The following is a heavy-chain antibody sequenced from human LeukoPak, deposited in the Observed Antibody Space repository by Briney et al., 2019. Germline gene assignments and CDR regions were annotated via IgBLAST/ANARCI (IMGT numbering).Heavy chain of an antibody. V-gene: IGHV3-74*01. CDR2: VKSDASST. CDR3: ARDTGRAFDI. CDR1: EFTFSSHW. J-gene: IGHJ3*02. D-gene: IGHD4-17*01. Sequence: GGSLRLSCAASEFTFSSHWMHWVRQAPGKGLVWVSGVKSDASSTYYADSVKGRFTISRDNAKNTLSLQMNSLRAEDTAVYYCARDTGRAFDIWGQGTMVTVSS.